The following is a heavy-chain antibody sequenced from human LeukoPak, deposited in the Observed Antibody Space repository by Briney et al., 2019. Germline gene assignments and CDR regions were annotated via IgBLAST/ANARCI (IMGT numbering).Heavy chain of an antibody. CDR2: IYPDDSDT. J-gene: IGHJ4*02. D-gene: IGHD1-26*01. CDR3: ATYGVYSISWRPLDY. V-gene: IGHV5-51*01. CDR1: GYTFTNFW. Sequence: GESLKISCKTSGYTFTNFWIAWVRQMPGKGLEWLGAIYPDDSDTRYSPSLQGQVIISADKSISTAYLQWNSLKASDTAIYYCATYGVYSISWRPLDYWGQGTLVTVSS.